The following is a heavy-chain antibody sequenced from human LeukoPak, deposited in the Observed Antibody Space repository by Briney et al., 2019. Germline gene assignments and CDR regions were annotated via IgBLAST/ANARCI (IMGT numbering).Heavy chain of an antibody. CDR2: IIPIFGTA. Sequence: SVKVSCKACGGTFSSYAINGVGQAPGRGREGMGGIIPIFGTANYAQKFHDRVTITADDSTSTAYMELTSLRSEDTAIYYCASRLYCSNTRCRNFPFAHCGQGTLVPVSS. V-gene: IGHV1-69*13. CDR3: ASRLYCSNTRCRNFPFAH. CDR1: GGTFSSYA. J-gene: IGHJ4*02. D-gene: IGHD2-2*01.